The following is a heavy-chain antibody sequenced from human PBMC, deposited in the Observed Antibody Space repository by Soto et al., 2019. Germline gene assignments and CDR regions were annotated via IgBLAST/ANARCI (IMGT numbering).Heavy chain of an antibody. Sequence: EVQLLESGGGLVQPGGSLRLSCAASGFTFSSYAMSWVRQAPGKGLEWVSAISGSGGSTYYADSVKGRFTISRDNSKNTLYLQMNSLRAEDTAVYDCAIYRGDNGNYGAPAGPFDYWGQGTLVTVSS. D-gene: IGHD1-7*01. CDR2: ISGSGGST. CDR3: AIYRGDNGNYGAPAGPFDY. J-gene: IGHJ4*02. V-gene: IGHV3-23*01. CDR1: GFTFSSYA.